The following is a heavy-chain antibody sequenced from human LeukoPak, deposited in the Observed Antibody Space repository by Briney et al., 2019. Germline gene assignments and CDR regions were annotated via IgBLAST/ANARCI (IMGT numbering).Heavy chain of an antibody. CDR3: ASLYSDYGDY. V-gene: IGHV3-23*01. CDR1: GFAVSSNH. Sequence: PGGSLRLSCAASGFAVSSNHMSWVRQAPGKGLEWVSGIIGSGGSTFYADSVRGRFTLSRDNSKNTLYLQMNSLRADDTAVYYCASLYSDYGDYWGLGTLVTVSS. D-gene: IGHD4-11*01. CDR2: IIGSGGST. J-gene: IGHJ4*02.